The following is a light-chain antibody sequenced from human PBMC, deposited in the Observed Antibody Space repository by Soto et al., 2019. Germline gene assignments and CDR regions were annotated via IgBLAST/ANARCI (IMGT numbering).Light chain of an antibody. CDR1: QSVSSK. V-gene: IGKV3-15*01. Sequence: EIVMTQSPATLSVSPGERATLSCRASQSVSSKLAWFQQKPGQAPRLLIYFASTRATGIPARFSGSGSGTEFTLTISSLQSEDFAVYYCQQRSNWPPLTFGGGTKVEIK. CDR2: FAS. CDR3: QQRSNWPPLT. J-gene: IGKJ4*01.